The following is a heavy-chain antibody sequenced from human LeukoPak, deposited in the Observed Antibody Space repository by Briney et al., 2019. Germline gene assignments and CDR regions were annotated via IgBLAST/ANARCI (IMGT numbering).Heavy chain of an antibody. V-gene: IGHV4-4*07. Sequence: SETLSLTCTVSGGSISGFYWSWIRHPAGKGPEWIGRIYTSGSTNYNPSLKSRVTMSVDTSKNQFSLKLSSVTAAVTAVYYCARLYDYVWGRYRHNWFDPWGEGTLVTVSS. D-gene: IGHD3-16*02. CDR2: IYTSGST. J-gene: IGHJ5*02. CDR3: ARLYDYVWGRYRHNWFDP. CDR1: GGSISGFY.